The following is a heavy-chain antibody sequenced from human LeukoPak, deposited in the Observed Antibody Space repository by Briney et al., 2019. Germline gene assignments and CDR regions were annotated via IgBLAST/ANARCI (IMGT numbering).Heavy chain of an antibody. CDR1: GYTLTELS. D-gene: IGHD6-13*01. CDR3: ATEGYSSSWYGIDY. J-gene: IGHJ4*02. Sequence: ASVKVSCKVSGYTLTELSMHWVRQAPGKGLEWMGGFDPEDGETIYAQKFQGRVTMTEDTSTDTAYMELSSLRSEDTAVYYCATEGYSSSWYGIDYWGQGTLVTVSS. V-gene: IGHV1-24*01. CDR2: FDPEDGET.